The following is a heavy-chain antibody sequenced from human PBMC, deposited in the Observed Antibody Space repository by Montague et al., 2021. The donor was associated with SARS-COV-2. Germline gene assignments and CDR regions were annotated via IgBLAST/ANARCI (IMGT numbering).Heavy chain of an antibody. J-gene: IGHJ5*02. D-gene: IGHD3-10*01. V-gene: IGHV4-39*07. CDR3: ASWPGYSGMHNWFDP. CDR2: IYHTGNT. Sequence: SETLSLTCTVSGGSISGTPYYWGWIRQPPGKGLEWIASIYHTGNTYYTPSPRRRVTISVDTSKNQLSLRLSSVTAADTAVYYCASWPGYSGMHNWFDPWGQGTLVTVSS. CDR1: GGSISGTPYY.